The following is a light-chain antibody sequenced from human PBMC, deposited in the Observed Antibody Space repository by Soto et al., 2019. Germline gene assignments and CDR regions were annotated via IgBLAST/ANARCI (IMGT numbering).Light chain of an antibody. Sequence: EIVMPKYPDTLSVSAGESSTLSCRASQSISGNLAWYQQKPGQAPRLLIYDASNRATGIPARFSGSGSGTDFTLTSSSLEPEDFPVYYCQQRSNWPHFAQGRLLEIK. CDR3: QQRSNWPH. CDR2: DAS. CDR1: QSISGN. V-gene: IGKV3-11*01. J-gene: IGKJ5*01.